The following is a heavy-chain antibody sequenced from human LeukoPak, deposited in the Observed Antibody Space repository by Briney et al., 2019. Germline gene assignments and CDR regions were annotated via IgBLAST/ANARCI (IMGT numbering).Heavy chain of an antibody. CDR3: ARPRTRLAWFDP. Sequence: SETLSLTCAVHGGSFSGYYWSWIRQPPGKGLEWIVEINHSGSTNYNPSLKSRVTISVDTSKNQFSLKLSSVTAADTAVYYCARPRTRLAWFDPWGQGTLVTVSS. CDR2: INHSGST. J-gene: IGHJ5*02. CDR1: GGSFSGYY. D-gene: IGHD6-19*01. V-gene: IGHV4-34*01.